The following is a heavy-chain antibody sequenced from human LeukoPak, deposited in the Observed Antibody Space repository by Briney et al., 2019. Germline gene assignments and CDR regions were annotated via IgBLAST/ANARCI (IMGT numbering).Heavy chain of an antibody. CDR3: ARDRTYYYDGSGYYLFDP. Sequence: PSETLSLTCTVSGGSIISYYWSRIRQPAGKGLEWIGRIYTSGSTNYNPSLKSRVTMSVDTSKNQFSLKLSSVTAADTAVYYCARDRTYYYDGSGYYLFDPWGQGTLVTVSS. CDR1: GGSIISYY. CDR2: IYTSGST. V-gene: IGHV4-4*07. D-gene: IGHD3-22*01. J-gene: IGHJ5*02.